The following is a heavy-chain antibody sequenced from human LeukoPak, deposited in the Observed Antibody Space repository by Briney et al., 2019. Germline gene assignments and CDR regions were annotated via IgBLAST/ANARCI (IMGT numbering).Heavy chain of an antibody. V-gene: IGHV4-39*07. CDR2: IYYSGST. CDR3: AREDRIYYDGSGYYFE. J-gene: IGHJ4*02. Sequence: SETLSLTCTVSGGSISSSSYYWGWIRQPPGKGLEWIGSIYYSGSTYYNPSLKSRVTISVDTSKNQFSLKLSSVTAADTAVYYCAREDRIYYDGSGYYFEWGQGTLVTVSS. D-gene: IGHD3-22*01. CDR1: GGSISSSSYY.